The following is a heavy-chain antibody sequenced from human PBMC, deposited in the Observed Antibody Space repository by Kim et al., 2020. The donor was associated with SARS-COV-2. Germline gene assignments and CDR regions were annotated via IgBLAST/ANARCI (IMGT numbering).Heavy chain of an antibody. V-gene: IGHV1-69*10. Sequence: SVKVSCKTSGGTFSSFTISWVRQAPGQGLEWMGGVIPMLAITDYEQNFQGRVTITADKTTSTDYVELSDLRSADTGMHYCAIGYCGCGAWDYLFDYWGQEYLVAVSS. CDR2: VIPMLAIT. CDR3: AIGYCGCGAWDYLFDY. CDR1: GGTFSSFT. D-gene: IGHD2-15*01. J-gene: IGHJ4*02.